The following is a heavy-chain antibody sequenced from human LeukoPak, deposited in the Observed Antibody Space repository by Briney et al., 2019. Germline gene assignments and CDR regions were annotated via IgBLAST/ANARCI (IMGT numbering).Heavy chain of an antibody. CDR3: ARYGDYGFDY. CDR2: ISSSGSTI. V-gene: IGHV3-48*03. J-gene: IGHJ4*02. Sequence: PGGSLRLSCAASGFTFSSYQMNWVRQAPGKGLEWISYISSSGSTIYYADSVKGRFTISRDNAKNSLYLQMNSLRAEDTAVYYCARYGDYGFDYWGQGTLVTVSS. D-gene: IGHD4-17*01. CDR1: GFTFSSYQ.